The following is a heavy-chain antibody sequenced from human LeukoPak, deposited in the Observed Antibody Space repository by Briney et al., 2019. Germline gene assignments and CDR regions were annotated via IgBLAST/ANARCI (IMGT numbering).Heavy chain of an antibody. Sequence: GASVKVSCKASGYTFTGYYMHWVRQAPGQGLEWMGWINPNSGGTNYAQKFQGRVTMTRDTSISTAYMELSRLRSDDTAVYYCARELYQLPYNWFDPWGQGTLVTVSS. CDR1: GYTFTGYY. V-gene: IGHV1-2*02. CDR2: INPNSGGT. D-gene: IGHD2-2*01. CDR3: ARELYQLPYNWFDP. J-gene: IGHJ5*02.